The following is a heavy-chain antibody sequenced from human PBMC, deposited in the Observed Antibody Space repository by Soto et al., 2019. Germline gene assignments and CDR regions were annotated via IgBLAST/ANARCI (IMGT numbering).Heavy chain of an antibody. CDR2: ISSSSSYI. CDR3: ARVGGYYYYYMDV. Sequence: EVQLVESGGGLVKPGGSLRLSCAASGFTFSSYSMNWVRQAPGKGLEWVSSISSSSSYIYYADSAKGRFTISRDNAKNSLYLQMNSLRAEDTAVYYCARVGGYYYYYMDVWGKGTTVTVSS. CDR1: GFTFSSYS. J-gene: IGHJ6*03. D-gene: IGHD2-15*01. V-gene: IGHV3-21*01.